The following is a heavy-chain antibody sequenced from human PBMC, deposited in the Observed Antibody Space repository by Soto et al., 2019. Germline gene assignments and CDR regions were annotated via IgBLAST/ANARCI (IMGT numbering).Heavy chain of an antibody. D-gene: IGHD1-1*01. CDR1: GFTFSSYG. J-gene: IGHJ4*02. CDR3: AKVGPRATTRDYFDY. CDR2: ISYDGSDK. Sequence: VQLVESGGGVVQPGRSLRLSCAASGFTFSSYGMYWVRQAPGKGLERVAIISYDGSDKYYADSVRGRFTISRDNSKNTLYLQMNSLGDEDTAVYYCAKVGPRATTRDYFDYWGQGTLVAVSS. V-gene: IGHV3-30*18.